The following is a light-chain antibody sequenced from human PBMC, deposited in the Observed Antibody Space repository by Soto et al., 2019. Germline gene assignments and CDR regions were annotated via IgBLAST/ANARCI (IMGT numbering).Light chain of an antibody. CDR1: QSVSTN. J-gene: IGKJ2*01. CDR3: QHYNNWPPYT. V-gene: IGKV3-15*01. CDR2: GAS. Sequence: EIVVTQSPATLSVSPGERATLSCRASQSVSTNLAWYQHKPGQAPRLLIYGASTRATDIPPRFSGSGSETEFTLTISSLQSEDFAVYYCQHYNNWPPYTFGQGTKVDSK.